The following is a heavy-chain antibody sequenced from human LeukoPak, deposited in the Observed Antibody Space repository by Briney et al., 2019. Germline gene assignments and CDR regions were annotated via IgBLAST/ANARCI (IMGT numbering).Heavy chain of an antibody. CDR2: TYYRSKWYN. Sequence: SQTLSLTCAISGDSVSSNSAAWNWIRQSPSRGLEWLGRTYYRSKWYNDYAVSVKSRITINPDTSKNQFSLQLNSVTPEDTAVYYCAKEDFWSVPLAVYYYMDVWGKGTTVTVSS. CDR3: AKEDFWSVPLAVYYYMDV. J-gene: IGHJ6*03. V-gene: IGHV6-1*01. D-gene: IGHD3-3*01. CDR1: GDSVSSNSAA.